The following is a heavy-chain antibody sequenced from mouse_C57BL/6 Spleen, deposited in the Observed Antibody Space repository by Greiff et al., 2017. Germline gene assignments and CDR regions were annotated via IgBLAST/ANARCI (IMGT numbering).Heavy chain of an antibody. CDR3: ARDSSGSYYFDY. Sequence: EVQLQQSGPGLVKPSQSLSLTCSVTGYSITSGYYWNWIRQFPGNKLEWMGYISYDGSNNYNPSLKNRISITRDTSKNQFFLKLNSVTTEDTATYYCARDSSGSYYFDYWGQGTTLTVSS. D-gene: IGHD3-2*02. V-gene: IGHV3-6*01. CDR1: GYSITSGYY. J-gene: IGHJ2*01. CDR2: ISYDGSN.